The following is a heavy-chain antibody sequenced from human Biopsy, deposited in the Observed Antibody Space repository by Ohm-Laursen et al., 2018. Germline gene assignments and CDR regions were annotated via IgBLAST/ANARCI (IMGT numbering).Heavy chain of an antibody. D-gene: IGHD6-13*01. V-gene: IGHV4-4*07. CDR1: GGSTNDYF. CDR3: ARHIGSSWEWAFDI. Sequence: GTLSLTCSVSGGSTNDYFWSWIRQPAGEILEWIGRIYSSGGSSYNPSLKSRISMSMDTSNNQFSLTLTSVTAADTAVYYCARHIGSSWEWAFDIWGRGTMVTVSS. J-gene: IGHJ3*02. CDR2: IYSSGGS.